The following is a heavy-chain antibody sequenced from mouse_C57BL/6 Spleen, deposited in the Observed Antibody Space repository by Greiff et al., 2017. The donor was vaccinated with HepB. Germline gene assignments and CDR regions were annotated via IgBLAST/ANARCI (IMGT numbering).Heavy chain of an antibody. CDR3: ARDYSNYDWYFDV. V-gene: IGHV1-80*01. Sequence: VQLQQSGPELVKPGASVKISCKASGYAFSSYWMNWVKQRPGKGLEWIGQIYPGDGDTNYNGKFKGKATLTADKSSSTAYMQLSSLTSEDSAVYFCARDYSNYDWYFDVWGTGTTVTVSS. D-gene: IGHD2-5*01. CDR1: GYAFSSYW. J-gene: IGHJ1*03. CDR2: IYPGDGDT.